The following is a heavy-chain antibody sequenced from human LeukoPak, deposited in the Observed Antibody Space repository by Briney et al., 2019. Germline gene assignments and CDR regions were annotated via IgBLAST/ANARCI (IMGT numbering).Heavy chain of an antibody. Sequence: PSETLSLTCTVSGGSISSYYWSWIRQPPGKGLEWIGYISYSGSTNYNPSLRSRVTISVATSKNHFSLQLSFMTAADTAVYYCARDVRSGMDVWGQGTTVIVSS. CDR1: GGSISSYY. D-gene: IGHD6-6*01. CDR3: ARDVRSGMDV. J-gene: IGHJ6*02. CDR2: ISYSGST. V-gene: IGHV4-59*01.